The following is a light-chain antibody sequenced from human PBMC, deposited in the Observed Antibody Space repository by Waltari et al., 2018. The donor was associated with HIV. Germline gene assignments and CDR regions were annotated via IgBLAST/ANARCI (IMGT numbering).Light chain of an antibody. CDR1: QSVNSW. Sequence: DIQMTQSPSTLSASVGDRVTITCRASQSVNSWLAWYQQKPGEAPNLLISKASILENGVPSRFSGSGSGTKFTVTISSLQPDDFATYYCQQYSTYPWMFGQGTRVEIK. CDR3: QQYSTYPWM. J-gene: IGKJ1*01. CDR2: KAS. V-gene: IGKV1-5*03.